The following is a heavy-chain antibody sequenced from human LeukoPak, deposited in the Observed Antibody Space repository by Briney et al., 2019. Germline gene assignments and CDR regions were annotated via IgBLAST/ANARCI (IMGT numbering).Heavy chain of an antibody. J-gene: IGHJ6*02. V-gene: IGHV1-69*13. Sequence: ASVKVSCKASGGTFSSYAISWVRQAPGQGLEWMGGIIPIFGTANYAQKFQGRVTITADESTSTAYMELSSLRSEDTAVYYCARGGIAAHALDYYYGMDVWGQGTTVTVSS. CDR3: ARGGIAAHALDYYYGMDV. CDR1: GGTFSSYA. D-gene: IGHD6-13*01. CDR2: IIPIFGTA.